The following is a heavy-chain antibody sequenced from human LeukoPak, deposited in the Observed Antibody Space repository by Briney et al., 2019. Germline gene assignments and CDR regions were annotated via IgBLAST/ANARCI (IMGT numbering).Heavy chain of an antibody. CDR3: ARDNYYDSSGYYDY. J-gene: IGHJ4*02. D-gene: IGHD3-22*01. CDR2: ISYDGSNQ. V-gene: IGHV3-30-3*01. Sequence: GGSLRLSCGASGFTFSSYAMPWVPQAPGKGLEWVAVISYDGSNQYYADSVKGRFTISRDNSKNTLYLQMNSLRAEDTAVYYCARDNYYDSSGYYDYWGQGTLVTVSS. CDR1: GFTFSSYA.